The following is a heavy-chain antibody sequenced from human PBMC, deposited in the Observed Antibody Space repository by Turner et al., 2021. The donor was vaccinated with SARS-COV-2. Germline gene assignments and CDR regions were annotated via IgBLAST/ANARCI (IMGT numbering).Heavy chain of an antibody. J-gene: IGHJ6*02. CDR1: GGSISSSSYY. CDR3: ARLMDTAMDYYGTDV. Sequence: QLLLQESGPGLVKPSETLSLTCTVSGGSISSSSYYWGWIRQPPGKGLEWIGNIYYSGSAYYNPSLKSRVTISVDPSKNQFSLKLTSVTAADTAVYYCARLMDTAMDYYGTDVWGQGTTVTVSS. V-gene: IGHV4-39*01. CDR2: IYYSGSA. D-gene: IGHD5-18*01.